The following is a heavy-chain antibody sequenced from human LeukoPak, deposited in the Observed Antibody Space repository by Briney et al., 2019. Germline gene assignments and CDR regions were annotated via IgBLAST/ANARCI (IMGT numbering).Heavy chain of an antibody. J-gene: IGHJ4*02. Sequence: SETLSLTCAVYGGSFSGYYWSWIRQPPGKGLEWIGEINHSGSTNYNPSLKSRVTISVDTSKNQFSLKLSSVIAADTAVYYCARKSVVTAGRKPYDFWDQGTLVTVSP. CDR2: INHSGST. CDR1: GGSFSGYY. CDR3: ARKSVVTAGRKPYDF. V-gene: IGHV4-34*01. D-gene: IGHD2-2*01.